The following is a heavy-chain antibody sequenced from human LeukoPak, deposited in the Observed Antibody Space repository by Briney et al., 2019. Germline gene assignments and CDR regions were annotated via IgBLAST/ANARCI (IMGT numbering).Heavy chain of an antibody. CDR1: GYTFTGYG. CDR2: VSAYNGHT. V-gene: IGHV1-18*01. D-gene: IGHD1-26*01. J-gene: IGHJ4*02. CDR3: ARDLTGSFSGNYHGVY. Sequence: ASVKVSCKASGYTFTGYGLSWVRQAPGQGLEWVGWVSAYNGHTNYAQKLQGRVTMTTDSSTSTAYMELRGLISDDTAVYYCARDLTGSFSGNYHGVYWGQGTLVTVSS.